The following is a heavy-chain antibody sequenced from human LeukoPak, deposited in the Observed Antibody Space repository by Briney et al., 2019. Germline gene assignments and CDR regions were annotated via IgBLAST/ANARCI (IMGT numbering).Heavy chain of an antibody. CDR3: ASHGELLPDY. J-gene: IGHJ4*02. CDR2: IYYSGST. D-gene: IGHD3-10*01. CDR1: GGSISSSSYY. Sequence: SETLSLTCTVSGGSISSSSYYWAWIRQPPGKGLEWIGSIYYSGSTYYNPSLKSRVTISVDTSKNQFSLKLSSVTAADTAVYYCASHGELLPDYWGQGTLVTVSS. V-gene: IGHV4-39*01.